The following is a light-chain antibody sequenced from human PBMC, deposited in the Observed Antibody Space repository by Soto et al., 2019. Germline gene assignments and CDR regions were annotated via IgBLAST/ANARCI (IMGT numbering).Light chain of an antibody. CDR3: GTWDSSLSAVV. Sequence: SVLTQPPSVSAAPGQKVTISCSGSSSNIGTYYVSWYQHVPGTAPKLLIYDNNERPSGIPDRFSGSKSGTSATLGITGLPTEDEADYHCGTWDSSLSAVVFGGGTQLTVL. J-gene: IGLJ2*01. CDR2: DNN. V-gene: IGLV1-51*01. CDR1: SSNIGTYY.